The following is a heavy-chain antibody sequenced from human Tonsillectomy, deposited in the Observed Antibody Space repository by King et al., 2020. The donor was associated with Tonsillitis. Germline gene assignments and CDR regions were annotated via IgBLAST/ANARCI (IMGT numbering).Heavy chain of an antibody. D-gene: IGHD6-19*01. Sequence: QLVQSGAEVKKSGASVKVSCKASGYTFTGHYINWVRQAPGQGLEWMGWINPNSGGTNYAQKLQGRVTMTRDTAISTAYMELSRLRSDDTAVYYCATMGRIAVAKGEIQDYWGQGTLVTVSS. V-gene: IGHV1-2*02. CDR2: INPNSGGT. CDR1: GYTFTGHY. J-gene: IGHJ4*02. CDR3: ATMGRIAVAKGEIQDY.